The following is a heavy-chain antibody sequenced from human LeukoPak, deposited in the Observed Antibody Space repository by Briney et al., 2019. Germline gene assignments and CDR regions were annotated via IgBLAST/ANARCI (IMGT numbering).Heavy chain of an antibody. CDR1: GGTFSSYA. D-gene: IGHD2-8*01. Sequence: GASVKVSCKASGGTFSSYAISWVRQAPGQGFEGMGGFIPIFGTANHAQNFQGRVMINADESTSTAYMELSSLRSEDTAVYYCARSPPGLIYMDVWGKGTTVSVSS. CDR3: ARSPPGLIYMDV. J-gene: IGHJ6*03. CDR2: FIPIFGTA. V-gene: IGHV1-69*01.